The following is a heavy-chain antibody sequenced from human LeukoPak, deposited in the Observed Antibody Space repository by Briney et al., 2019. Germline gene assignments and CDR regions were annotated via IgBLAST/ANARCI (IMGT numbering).Heavy chain of an antibody. CDR2: IYTGGST. J-gene: IGHJ6*02. V-gene: IGHV3-66*02. Sequence: GVSLRLSCAASGFTDDSNYMSWVRQGPGKGLEWVSLIYTGGSTYYADSVRGRFTISRDNSKNTLYLQMNSLRPEDTAVYYCARGFGKAAANVFGGYTMDVWGQGTTVTVSS. CDR3: ARGFGKAAANVFGGYTMDV. D-gene: IGHD6-13*01. CDR1: GFTDDSNY.